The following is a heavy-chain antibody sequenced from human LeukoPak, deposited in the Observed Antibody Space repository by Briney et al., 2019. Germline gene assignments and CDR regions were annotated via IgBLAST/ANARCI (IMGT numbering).Heavy chain of an antibody. CDR2: INPNSGGT. CDR1: GYTFTGYY. Sequence: ASVKVSCKASGYTFTGYYMHWVRQAPGQGLEWMGWINPNSGGTNYAQKFQGWVTMTRDTSISTAYMELSRLRSDDTAIYYCARVVSSTMEGGYFDSWGQGTLVTVSS. CDR3: ARVVSSTMEGGYFDS. V-gene: IGHV1-2*04. D-gene: IGHD2-2*01. J-gene: IGHJ4*02.